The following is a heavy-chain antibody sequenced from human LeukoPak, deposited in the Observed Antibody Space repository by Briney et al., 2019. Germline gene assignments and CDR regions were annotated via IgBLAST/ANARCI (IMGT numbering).Heavy chain of an antibody. CDR1: GYTITSYD. V-gene: IGHV1-8*01. Sequence: GAALNFCRASGYTITSYDVNWVRQATGQGLEWMGWMNPNSGNTGYAQKFQGRVTMTRNTSISTAYMELSSLRSEDTAVYYCARDRAVRGVIIARDYYYGMDVLGQESTVTVSS. CDR3: ARDRAVRGVIIARDYYYGMDV. J-gene: IGHJ6*02. CDR2: MNPNSGNT. D-gene: IGHD3-10*01.